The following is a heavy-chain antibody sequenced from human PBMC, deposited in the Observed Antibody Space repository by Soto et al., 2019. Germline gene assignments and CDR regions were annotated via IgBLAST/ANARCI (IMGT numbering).Heavy chain of an antibody. Sequence: QVQLVQSGAEVKKPGSSVKVSCKASGGTFSSYAISWVRQAPGQGLEWMGGIIPIFGTTNYAQKFQGRVTITADESTSTAYMELSRLRSADTAVYYCASARGYSYGSQGHFDYWGQGTLVTVSS. V-gene: IGHV1-69*01. CDR2: IIPIFGTT. J-gene: IGHJ4*02. CDR3: ASARGYSYGSQGHFDY. CDR1: GGTFSSYA. D-gene: IGHD5-18*01.